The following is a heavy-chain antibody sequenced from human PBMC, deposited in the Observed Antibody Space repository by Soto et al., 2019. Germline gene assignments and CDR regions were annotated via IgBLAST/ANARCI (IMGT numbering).Heavy chain of an antibody. Sequence: GESLKISCKGSGYSFTSYWISWVRQMPGKGLEWMGRIDPGDSYTNYSPSFQGHVTISADKSISTAYLQWSGLKASDTAMYYCARHYYYDSSGYSLRGYYYYGMDVWGQGTTVTVSS. CDR2: IDPGDSYT. V-gene: IGHV5-10-1*01. CDR1: GYSFTSYW. CDR3: ARHYYYDSSGYSLRGYYYYGMDV. D-gene: IGHD3-22*01. J-gene: IGHJ6*02.